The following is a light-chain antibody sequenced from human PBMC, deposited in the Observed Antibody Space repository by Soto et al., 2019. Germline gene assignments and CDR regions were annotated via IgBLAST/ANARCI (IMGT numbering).Light chain of an antibody. J-gene: IGKJ1*01. CDR2: GAS. CDR3: QQYNNWRSWT. CDR1: QSVSSN. Sequence: EIVMTQSPATLSVSPGERATLYCRASQSVSSNLAWYQQKPGQAPRLLIYGASTRATGIPARFSGSGSGTEFTLTISSLQSEDFAGYYCQQYNNWRSWTFGQGTKVEIK. V-gene: IGKV3-15*01.